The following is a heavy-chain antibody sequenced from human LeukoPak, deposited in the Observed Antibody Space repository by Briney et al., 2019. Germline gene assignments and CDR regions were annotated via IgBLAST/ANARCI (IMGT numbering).Heavy chain of an antibody. Sequence: ASVKVSCKASGGTFSSYAISWVRQAPGQGLEWMGWISAYNGNTNYAQKLQGRVTMTTDTSTSTAYMELRSLRSDDTAVYYCARDRDYGGNLACWGQGTLVTVSS. CDR1: GGTFSSYA. CDR3: ARDRDYGGNLAC. J-gene: IGHJ4*02. CDR2: ISAYNGNT. D-gene: IGHD4-23*01. V-gene: IGHV1-18*01.